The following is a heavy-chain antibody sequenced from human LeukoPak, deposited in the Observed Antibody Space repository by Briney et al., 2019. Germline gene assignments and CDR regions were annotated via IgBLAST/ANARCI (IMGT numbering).Heavy chain of an antibody. Sequence: PGGSLRLSCAASGFTVRSNYMSWVRQAPGKGLEWVSIIYGGGSGFYADSVKGRFTISRDNSKNTLYLQMNSLRGEDTAVYYCARGGSYLSAFDIWGQGTMVTVSS. CDR1: GFTVRSNY. CDR3: ARGGSYLSAFDI. CDR2: IYGGGSG. V-gene: IGHV3-53*01. J-gene: IGHJ3*02. D-gene: IGHD1-26*01.